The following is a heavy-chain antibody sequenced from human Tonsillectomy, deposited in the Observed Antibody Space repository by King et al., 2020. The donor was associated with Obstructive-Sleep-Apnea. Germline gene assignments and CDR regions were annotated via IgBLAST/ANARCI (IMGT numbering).Heavy chain of an antibody. CDR3: AMDPYYVGSGSPPTGGFDL. J-gene: IGHJ2*01. D-gene: IGHD3-10*01. V-gene: IGHV3-21*01. Sequence: VQLVESGGGLVKPGGSLRLSCAASGFTFSSYSMNWVRQAPGKGLEWVSSISSSSSYIYYADSVKGLFTISRDNAKNSLYLQMNSLRAEDTAGYYCAMDPYYVGSGSPPTGGFDLWGRGTLVTVSS. CDR1: GFTFSSYS. CDR2: ISSSSSYI.